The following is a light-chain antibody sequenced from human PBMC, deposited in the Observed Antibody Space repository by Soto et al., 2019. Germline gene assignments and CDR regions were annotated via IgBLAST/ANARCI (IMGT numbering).Light chain of an antibody. V-gene: IGKV3-15*01. CDR1: QSVSSN. Sequence: EIVMTQSPAPLSVSPGERATLSCRASQSVSSNLAWYQQKPGQAPRLLIYGASTRATGIPARFSGSGSGTEFTLNISSLQSEDFAVYYCRQYNNWRRTFGQGTKVEIK. CDR3: RQYNNWRRT. CDR2: GAS. J-gene: IGKJ1*01.